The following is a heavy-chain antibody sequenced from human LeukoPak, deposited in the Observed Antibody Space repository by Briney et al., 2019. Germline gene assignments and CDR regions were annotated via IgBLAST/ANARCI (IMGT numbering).Heavy chain of an antibody. V-gene: IGHV4-4*09. CDR3: ARVQGNCSGGSSYANIPDNWFDP. CDR2: IYTSGST. D-gene: IGHD2-15*01. CDR1: GGSISSYY. J-gene: IGHJ5*02. Sequence: PSETLSLTCTVSGGSISSYYWSWIRQPPGKGLEWIGYIYTSGSTNYNPSLKSRVTISVDTSKNQFSLKLSSVTAADTAVYYCARVQGNCSGGSSYANIPDNWFDPWGQGTLVTVSS.